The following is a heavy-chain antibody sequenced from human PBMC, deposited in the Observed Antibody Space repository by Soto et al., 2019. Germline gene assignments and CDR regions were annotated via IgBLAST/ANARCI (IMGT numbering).Heavy chain of an antibody. Sequence: LRLSCAASGFTFSNYAMSWVRQAPGKGLEWVSAISGNGDHTYYADSVKGRFTFSRDNSKNTLYLQMNSLRADDTAIYYCAKRIKNSSGWYADYWGQGTLVTVSS. CDR2: ISGNGDHT. V-gene: IGHV3-23*01. CDR1: GFTFSNYA. CDR3: AKRIKNSSGWYADY. J-gene: IGHJ4*02. D-gene: IGHD6-19*01.